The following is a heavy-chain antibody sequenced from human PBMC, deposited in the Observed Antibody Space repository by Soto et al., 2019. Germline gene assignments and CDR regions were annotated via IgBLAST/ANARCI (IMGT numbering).Heavy chain of an antibody. Sequence: EVQLLESGGGSVQPGGSLRLSCAASGFTFSSYAMHWVRRPPGKGLEWVSSISGSGGTAYYADSVKGRFSISRDSLVNTLSLQTNPLRAEDTAVYYCAKGRGQNWNFDYWGPGPRVTVS. V-gene: IGHV3-23*01. CDR1: GFTFSSYA. D-gene: IGHD1-1*01. J-gene: IGHJ4*02. CDR3: AKGRGQNWNFDY. CDR2: ISGSGGTA.